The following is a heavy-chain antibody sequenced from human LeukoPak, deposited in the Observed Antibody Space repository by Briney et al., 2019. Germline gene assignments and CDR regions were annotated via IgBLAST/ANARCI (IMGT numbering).Heavy chain of an antibody. CDR1: GFTFSNYA. Sequence: GGSLRLSCAASGFTFSNYAMSWVRQAPGKGPERVSSISTSGASTYYADSVKGRFTISRDNSKNTLSLQVNSLRAEDTAVYYCAKYSSWDPYYGAFDIWGQGTMVTVSS. V-gene: IGHV3-23*01. CDR3: AKYSSWDPYYGAFDI. J-gene: IGHJ3*02. D-gene: IGHD3-10*01. CDR2: ISTSGAST.